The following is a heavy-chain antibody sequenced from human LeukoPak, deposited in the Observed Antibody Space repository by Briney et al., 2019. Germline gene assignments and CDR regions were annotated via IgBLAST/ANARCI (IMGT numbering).Heavy chain of an antibody. CDR2: IYTSGST. CDR1: GGSISSGSYY. D-gene: IGHD6-13*01. J-gene: IGHJ4*02. V-gene: IGHV4-61*02. Sequence: SETLSLTCTVSGGSISSGSYYWSWIRQPAGKGLEWIGRIYTSGSTNYNPSLKSRVTISVDTSKNQFSLKLSSVTAADTAVYYCATAAAGTDESDYWGQGTPVSVSS. CDR3: ATAAAGTDESDY.